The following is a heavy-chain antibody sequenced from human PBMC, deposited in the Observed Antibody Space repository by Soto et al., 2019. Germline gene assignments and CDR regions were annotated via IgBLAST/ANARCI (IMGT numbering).Heavy chain of an antibody. D-gene: IGHD3-10*01. V-gene: IGHV3-48*02. CDR1: AFTLSSYG. J-gene: IGHJ3*02. CDR3: ARVRNAFDI. Sequence: EVQLVESGGGLVQPGGSLRLSCAASAFTLSSYGMHWVRQAPGKGLEWVSYISTSSSTIYYADSVKGRFTISRDNAKNSLYLQMNSLRDEETAVYYCARVRNAFDIWGQGTMVIVSS. CDR2: ISTSSSTI.